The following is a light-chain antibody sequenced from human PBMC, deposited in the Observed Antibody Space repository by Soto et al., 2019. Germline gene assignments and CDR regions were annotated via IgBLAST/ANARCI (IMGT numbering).Light chain of an antibody. CDR3: QQYSSYSGLT. Sequence: DIPMTQSPSTLSASVGDRVTITCRASQSISSWLAWYQQKPGKAPKLLIFGVSSLDNGVPSRFSGSGSGTEFTLTISCLQPDDFATYYYQQYSSYSGLTFGGGTKVEIK. V-gene: IGKV1-5*03. CDR1: QSISSW. CDR2: GVS. J-gene: IGKJ4*01.